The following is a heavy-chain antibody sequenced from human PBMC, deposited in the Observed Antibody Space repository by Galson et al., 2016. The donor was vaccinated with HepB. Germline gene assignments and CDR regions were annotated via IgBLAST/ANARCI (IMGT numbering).Heavy chain of an antibody. J-gene: IGHJ3*01. V-gene: IGHV3-64*01. D-gene: IGHD1-26*01. CDR1: GFTFSNYD. CDR2: VSNNGGST. CDR3: ARGEVVGSATGRFDF. Sequence: SLRLSCAVSGFTFSNYDMHWVRQAPGKGLEYVSTVSNNGGSTYYAKSVKGRFSISRDNYNNTLHLQMGSRRIEDTAIYYCARGEVVGSATGRFDFWGQGTMVTVSS.